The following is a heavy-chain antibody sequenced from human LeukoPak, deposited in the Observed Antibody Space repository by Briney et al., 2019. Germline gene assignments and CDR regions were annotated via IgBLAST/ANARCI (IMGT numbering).Heavy chain of an antibody. V-gene: IGHV3-48*03. J-gene: IGHJ6*04. D-gene: IGHD3-16*01. CDR1: GFTFSSYE. Sequence: LSGGSLRLSCAASGFTFSSYEMNWVRQAPGKGLEWVSYISSSSSTIYYADSVKGRFTISRDNAKNSLYLQMNSLRAEDTAVYYCAELGIMIGGVWGKGTTVTISS. CDR2: ISSSSSTI. CDR3: AELGIMIGGV.